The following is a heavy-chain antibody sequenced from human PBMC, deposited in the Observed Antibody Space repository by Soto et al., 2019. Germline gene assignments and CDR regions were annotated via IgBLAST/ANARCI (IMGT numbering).Heavy chain of an antibody. V-gene: IGHV3-49*04. J-gene: IGHJ4*02. Sequence: GGSLRLSCTGSGFNFANYALTWVRQAPGKGLEWVGFIRGETNGGTADYAASLKGRITISRDDSRSIAYLEINSLQTEDTAVYYCTRYYYESSGYYVYWGQGTLVTVSS. CDR2: IRGETNGGTA. CDR1: GFNFANYA. D-gene: IGHD3-22*01. CDR3: TRYYYESSGYYVY.